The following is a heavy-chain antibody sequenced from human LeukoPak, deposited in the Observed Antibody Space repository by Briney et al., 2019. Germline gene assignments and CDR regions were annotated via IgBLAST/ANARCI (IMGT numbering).Heavy chain of an antibody. J-gene: IGHJ3*02. Sequence: GGSLRLSCAASGFTFDDYGMSWVRQAPGKGLEWVSGSNWNGGSKGYGDSVKGRFTISRDHAKNSLYLQMNSLRAEDTALYYCARLVVVGAFDIWGQGTMVTVSS. CDR1: GFTFDDYG. V-gene: IGHV3-20*04. CDR3: ARLVVVGAFDI. CDR2: SNWNGGSK. D-gene: IGHD3-22*01.